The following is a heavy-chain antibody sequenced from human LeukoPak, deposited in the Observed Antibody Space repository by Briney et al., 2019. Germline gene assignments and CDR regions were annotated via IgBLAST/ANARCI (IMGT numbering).Heavy chain of an antibody. CDR2: LYSDGNK. CDR1: GFTVITND. D-gene: IGHD1-14*01. J-gene: IGHJ4*02. CDR3: ARGVEPLAANTLAY. Sequence: GGSLRLSCAASGFTVITNDITWVRQAPGKWLEWVSVLYSDGNKNYANSVQGRFTFSRDNSKNTLYLEMNSLSPDDTAVYYCARGVEPLAANTLAYWGQGTLVTVSS. V-gene: IGHV3-53*01.